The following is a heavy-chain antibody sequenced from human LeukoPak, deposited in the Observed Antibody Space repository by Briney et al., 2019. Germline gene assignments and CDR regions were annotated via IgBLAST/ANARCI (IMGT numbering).Heavy chain of an antibody. D-gene: IGHD2-2*02. V-gene: IGHV3-49*04. CDR3: TRVDCSSTSCYISHADY. Sequence: GGSLRLSCTTSGFTFGDYAMSWVRQAPGKGLEWVGFIRSKVYGGTPEYAASVKGRFTISRDDSKSIAYLQMNSLKTEVTAVYYCTRVDCSSTSCYISHADYWGRGTLVTVSS. CDR2: IRSKVYGGTP. CDR1: GFTFGDYA. J-gene: IGHJ4*02.